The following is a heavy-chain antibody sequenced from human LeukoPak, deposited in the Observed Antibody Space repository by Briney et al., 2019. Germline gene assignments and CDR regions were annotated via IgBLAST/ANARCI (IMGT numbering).Heavy chain of an antibody. CDR3: ASERGATQYFDY. J-gene: IGHJ4*02. V-gene: IGHV1-69*01. CDR1: GGTFSSYA. Sequence: SVKVSCKASGGTFSSYAISWVRQAPGQGLEWMGGIIPIFSTTHYAQEFQGRVTITADESTSTAYMELRSLRSDDTAVYYCASERGATQYFDYWGQGTLVTVSS. CDR2: IIPIFSTT. D-gene: IGHD3-10*01.